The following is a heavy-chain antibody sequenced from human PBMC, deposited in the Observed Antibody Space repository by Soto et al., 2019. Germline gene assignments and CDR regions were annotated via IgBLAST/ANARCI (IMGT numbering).Heavy chain of an antibody. CDR1: GASISNYY. CDR2: IYNGEST. V-gene: IGHV4-59*01. J-gene: IGHJ4*02. Sequence: QVQLQESGPGLVKPSETMSLTCTASGASISNYYWNWVRQPPGKGLEWIGHIYNGESTNYNPSLTSRVTISVDTSKNQLSLKLRSVTAADTAVYYCAQTTGWPGFDYWGQGTLVTVSS. CDR3: AQTTGWPGFDY. D-gene: IGHD6-19*01.